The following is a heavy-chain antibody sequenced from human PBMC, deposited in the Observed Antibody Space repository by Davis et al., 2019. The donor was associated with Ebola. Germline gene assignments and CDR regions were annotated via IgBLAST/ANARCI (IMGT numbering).Heavy chain of an antibody. J-gene: IGHJ4*02. D-gene: IGHD3/OR15-3a*01. V-gene: IGHV4-39*01. CDR3: ARLDSQRYFDY. CDR2: TYYSGST. CDR1: GGSMNTGVYL. Sequence: SETLSLTCTISGGSMNTGVYLWGWVRQPPGLGLEWIGSTYYSGSTYYNPSLKSRVTISVDTSNNQFPLKLNSVTAADTAMYYCARLDSQRYFDYWGQGTLVTISS.